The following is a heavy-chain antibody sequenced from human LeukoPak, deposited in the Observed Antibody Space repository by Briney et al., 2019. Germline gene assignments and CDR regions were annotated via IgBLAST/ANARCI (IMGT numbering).Heavy chain of an antibody. J-gene: IGHJ4*02. CDR3: ARVPPSAHQVFSSDY. D-gene: IGHD1-14*01. CDR2: ISANNGEI. CDR1: GYTFTNYG. V-gene: IGHV1-18*04. Sequence: GASVKVSCKASGYTFTNYGISWVRQAPGQGFEWMSWISANNGEIRYAQNFQARVTMTTDTSTTTAYMELRSLRSDDTAVYYCARVPPSAHQVFSSDYWGQGTQVTVSS.